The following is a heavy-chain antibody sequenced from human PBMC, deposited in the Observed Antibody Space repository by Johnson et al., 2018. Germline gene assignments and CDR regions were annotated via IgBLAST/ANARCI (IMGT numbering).Heavy chain of an antibody. Sequence: QVQLVQSGGGVVQPGRSLRLSCETSGFNFSHYGMYWVRQAPGKGLEWVAVISYEGSDKYYADSVKGRFIISRDKSKNTLYLQMKSLRAEDTAVYYCARDHVLYDSLDYYYGMDVWGQGTTVTVSS. V-gene: IGHV3-30*03. J-gene: IGHJ6*02. CDR2: ISYEGSDK. CDR3: ARDHVLYDSLDYYYGMDV. CDR1: GFNFSHYG. D-gene: IGHD3-22*01.